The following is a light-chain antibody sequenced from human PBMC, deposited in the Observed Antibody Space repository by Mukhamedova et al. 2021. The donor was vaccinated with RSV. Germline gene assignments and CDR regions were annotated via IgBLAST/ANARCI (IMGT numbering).Light chain of an antibody. CDR3: LQHNTYPYS. V-gene: IGKV1-17*03. Sequence: LAWFQQKPGQAPQRLIYAASTLEGGGPSRFSGSGSGTEFSHTISSLQPEDFATYYCLQHNTYPYSFGQGTKLEIK. J-gene: IGKJ2*03. CDR2: AAS.